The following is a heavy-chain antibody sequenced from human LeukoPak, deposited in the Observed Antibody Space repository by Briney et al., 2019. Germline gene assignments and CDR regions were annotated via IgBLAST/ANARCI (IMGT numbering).Heavy chain of an antibody. Sequence: GGFLRLSCAASGFTFSSYAMSWVRQAPGKGLEWVSYISSSGSTIYYADSVKGRFTISRDNAKNSLYLQMNSLRAEDTAVYYCARDSGMVGATRQYYYYGMDVWGQGTTVTVSS. CDR3: ARDSGMVGATRQYYYYGMDV. J-gene: IGHJ6*02. CDR2: ISSSGSTI. D-gene: IGHD1-26*01. CDR1: GFTFSSYA. V-gene: IGHV3-48*03.